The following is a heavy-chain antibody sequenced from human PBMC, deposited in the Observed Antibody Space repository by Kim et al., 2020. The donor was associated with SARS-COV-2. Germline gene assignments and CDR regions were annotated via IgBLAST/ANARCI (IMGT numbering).Heavy chain of an antibody. V-gene: IGHV1-3*01. D-gene: IGHD4-17*01. J-gene: IGHJ4*02. Sequence: YAQKFQGRVTITSETNASTAYMELSSLRSEDTAVYYCASIGVDYGDSYFDYWGQGTLVTVSS. CDR3: ASIGVDYGDSYFDY.